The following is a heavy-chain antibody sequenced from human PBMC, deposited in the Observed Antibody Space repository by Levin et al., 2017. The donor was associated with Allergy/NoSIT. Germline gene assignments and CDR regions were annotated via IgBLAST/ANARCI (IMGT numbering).Heavy chain of an antibody. V-gene: IGHV3-7*04. CDR1: GFTFSSYW. CDR2: IKHDGSEK. Sequence: ASVKVSCAASGFTFSSYWMSWVRQAPGKGLEWVANIKHDGSEKYHVDSVKGRFAISRDNAKNSVYLQMNSLRVEDTAVFYCARNWRSAFDIWGQGTMVPVSS. J-gene: IGHJ3*02. CDR3: ARNWRSAFDI. D-gene: IGHD2-8*02.